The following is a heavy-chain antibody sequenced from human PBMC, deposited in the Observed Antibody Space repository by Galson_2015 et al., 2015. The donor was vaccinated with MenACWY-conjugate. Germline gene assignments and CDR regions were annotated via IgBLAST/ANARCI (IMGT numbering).Heavy chain of an antibody. V-gene: IGHV5-51*01. CDR2: ISPGDSNT. Sequence: QSGAEVTKPGESLPISCKTTGYSFTPYWIAWVRQMPGTGLEWMGLISPGDSNTRYSPSFQGQFPNSTDKSISTAYLQWSSLKASDTAMYYCARHPPGGRGMDVWGQGTTVTVSS. CDR3: ARHPPGGRGMDV. CDR1: GYSFTPYW. J-gene: IGHJ6*02. D-gene: IGHD1-26*01.